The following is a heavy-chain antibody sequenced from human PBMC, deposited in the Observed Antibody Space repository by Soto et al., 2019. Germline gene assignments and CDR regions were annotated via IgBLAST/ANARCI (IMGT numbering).Heavy chain of an antibody. V-gene: IGHV3-33*01. CDR3: ARERIAAAGTLDY. J-gene: IGHJ4*02. Sequence: PGGSLRLSCAASGFTFSSYGMHWVRQAPGKGLEWVAVIWYDGSNKYYADSVKGRFTISRDNSKNTLYLQMNSLRAEDTAVYHCARERIAAAGTLDYWGQGTLVTVSS. D-gene: IGHD6-13*01. CDR2: IWYDGSNK. CDR1: GFTFSSYG.